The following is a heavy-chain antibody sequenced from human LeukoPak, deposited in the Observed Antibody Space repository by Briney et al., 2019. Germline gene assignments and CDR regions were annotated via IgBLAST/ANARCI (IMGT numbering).Heavy chain of an antibody. CDR3: ARRRYYDGSGYLE. D-gene: IGHD3-22*01. Sequence: SETLSLTCSVSGDSVSRSDSYWDWIRQPPRKGLEWIGTIYYSGRTYYSPSLKSRVTMSVDPSNNQFSLNLRSVTAADTALYYCARRRYYDGSGYLEWGQGTLLSVSS. V-gene: IGHV4-39*01. CDR2: IYYSGRT. J-gene: IGHJ1*01. CDR1: GDSVSRSDSY.